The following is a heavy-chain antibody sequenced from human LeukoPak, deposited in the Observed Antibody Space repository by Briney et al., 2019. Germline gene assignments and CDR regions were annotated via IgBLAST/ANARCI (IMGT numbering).Heavy chain of an antibody. J-gene: IGHJ4*02. D-gene: IGHD2-21*02. V-gene: IGHV4-59*08. CDR1: GGSISSFY. CDR3: ARRVTHFDY. CDR2: IYYSGST. Sequence: PSETLSLTCTVSGGSISSFYWSWIRKPPGKGLEWIGSIYYSGSTNYNPSLKSRVTISVDTSKNQFSLKLSSVTAADTAVYYCARRVTHFDYWGQGTLVTVSS.